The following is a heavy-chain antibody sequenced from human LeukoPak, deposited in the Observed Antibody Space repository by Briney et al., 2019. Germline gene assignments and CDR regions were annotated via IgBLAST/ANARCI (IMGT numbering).Heavy chain of an antibody. V-gene: IGHV4-59*01. CDR3: AIIRLGELSFDY. CDR2: IYYGGST. J-gene: IGHJ4*02. CDR1: GGSISSYY. D-gene: IGHD3-16*02. Sequence: SETLSLTCTVSGGSISSYYWSWIRQPPGKGLEWIGYIYYGGSTNYNPSLKSRVTISVDTSKNQFSLKLSSVTAADTAVYYCAIIRLGELSFDYWGQGTLVTVSS.